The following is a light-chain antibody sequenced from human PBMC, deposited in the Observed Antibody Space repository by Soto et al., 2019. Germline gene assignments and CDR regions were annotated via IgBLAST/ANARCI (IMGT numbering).Light chain of an antibody. CDR1: SSDVGAFDS. CDR2: EVS. Sequence: QSALTQPPSASGSLGQSVTISCTGSSSDVGAFDSVSWYQQHPHKAPQIIIYEVSKRPSGVPDRFSGSKSGNTASLTVSGLQAEDEADYYCAAWDDSLNGLYVFGTGTKLTVL. J-gene: IGLJ1*01. CDR3: AAWDDSLNGLYV. V-gene: IGLV2-8*01.